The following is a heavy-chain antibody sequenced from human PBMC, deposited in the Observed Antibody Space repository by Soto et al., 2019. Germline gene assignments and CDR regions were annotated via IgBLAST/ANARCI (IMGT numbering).Heavy chain of an antibody. CDR3: ARVRWLSEYDILTGYYIFDQ. D-gene: IGHD3-9*01. Sequence: PSETLSLTCAVYDGSFSGYYWSWIRQPPGKGLEWIGEINHRGSTNYNPSLKSRVTISVDTSTNHFSLKLTSVTAADTAVYYCARVRWLSEYDILTGYYIFDQWGRGTLVTVSS. V-gene: IGHV4-34*01. J-gene: IGHJ4*02. CDR2: INHRGST. CDR1: DGSFSGYY.